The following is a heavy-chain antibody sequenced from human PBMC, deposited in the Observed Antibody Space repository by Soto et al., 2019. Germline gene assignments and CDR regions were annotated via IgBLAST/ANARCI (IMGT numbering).Heavy chain of an antibody. CDR3: TRDASRDSSARGWFDP. CDR2: ISSNSAYI. D-gene: IGHD6-13*01. V-gene: IGHV3-21*01. Sequence: GGSLKLGCAASGFTFRSFTMNWVRQAPGKGLEWVSTISSNSAYIYYTDALRGRFTISRDNAKNSLHLQMNSLRAEDTAVYYCTRDASRDSSARGWFDPWGPGTLVTVPS. J-gene: IGHJ5*02. CDR1: GFTFRSFT.